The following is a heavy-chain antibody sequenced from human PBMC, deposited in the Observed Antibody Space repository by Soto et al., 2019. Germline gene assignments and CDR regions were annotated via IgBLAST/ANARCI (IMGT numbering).Heavy chain of an antibody. V-gene: IGHV3-74*01. Sequence: PGGSLRLSCAASGFTFSSYWMHWVRQAPEKGLMWVSHINSDGSSTTYADSVKGRFTISRDNAKNTLFLQMNSLRADDTAVYYCAKDYRIFIHYYGMDVWGQGTTVTVSS. CDR3: AKDYRIFIHYYGMDV. CDR1: GFTFSSYW. CDR2: INSDGSST. D-gene: IGHD3-3*01. J-gene: IGHJ6*02.